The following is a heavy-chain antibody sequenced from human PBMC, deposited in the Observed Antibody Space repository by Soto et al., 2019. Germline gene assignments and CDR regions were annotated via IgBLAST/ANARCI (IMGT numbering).Heavy chain of an antibody. J-gene: IGHJ4*02. CDR2: INPNSGGT. V-gene: IGHV1-2*02. CDR1: GYTFTGYY. Sequence: ASVKVSCKXSGYTFTGYYMHWVRQAPGQGLEWMGWINPNSGGTNYAQKFQGRVTMTRDTSISTAYMELSRLRSDDTAVYYCARDSRYCSGGSCYSDWGQGTLVTVSS. D-gene: IGHD2-15*01. CDR3: ARDSRYCSGGSCYSD.